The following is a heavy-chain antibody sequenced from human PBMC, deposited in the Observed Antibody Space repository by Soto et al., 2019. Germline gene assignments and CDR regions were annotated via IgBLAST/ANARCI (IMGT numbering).Heavy chain of an antibody. CDR3: ARDLGGGDYYGSGMDV. V-gene: IGHV1-2*04. CDR1: GYTFTGYY. Sequence: ASVKVSCKASGYTFTGYYMHWVRQAPGQGLEWMGWINPNSGGTNYAQKFQGWVTMTRDTSISTAYMELSRLRSDDTAVYYCARDLGGGDYYGSGMDVWGQGATVTVSS. D-gene: IGHD3-10*01. CDR2: INPNSGGT. J-gene: IGHJ6*02.